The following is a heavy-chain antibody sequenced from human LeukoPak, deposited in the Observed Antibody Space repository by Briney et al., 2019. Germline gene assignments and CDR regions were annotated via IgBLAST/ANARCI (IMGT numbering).Heavy chain of an antibody. CDR3: ARAREGVYFDY. V-gene: IGHV3-21*01. J-gene: IGHJ4*02. CDR2: ISSSSSYI. CDR1: GFTFSSYS. Sequence: GGSLRLSCAASGFTFSSYSMNWVRQAPVKGLEWVSSISSSSSYIYYADSVKGRFTISRDNAKNSLYLQMNSLRAEDTAVYYCARAREGVYFDYWGQGTLVTVSS.